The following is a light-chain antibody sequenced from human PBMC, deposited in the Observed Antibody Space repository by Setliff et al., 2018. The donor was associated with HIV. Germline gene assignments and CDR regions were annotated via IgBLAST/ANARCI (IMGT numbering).Light chain of an antibody. J-gene: IGLJ1*01. CDR3: CSYTSSLTYV. CDR2: DVS. V-gene: IGLV2-14*03. CDR1: SSDVGSYNF. Sequence: QSALAQPASVSGSPGQSITISCSGSSSDVGSYNFVSWYQQHPGKAPQVIIYDVSRRPSGVSSRFSGSKSGNTASLTISGLQAEDQADYYCCSYTSSLTYVFGTGTKVTVL.